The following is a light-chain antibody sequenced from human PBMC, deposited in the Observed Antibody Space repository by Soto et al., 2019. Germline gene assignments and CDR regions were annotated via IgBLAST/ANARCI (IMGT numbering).Light chain of an antibody. CDR3: SSFTSSTSYV. Sequence: QSVLTQPASVSGSPGQSIAISCTGTSSDVGSYNSVSWYQQYPGKAPKLMIHDVNNRPSGISDRFSGSKSGNTASLTISGLQAEDEADYSCSSFTSSTSYVFGTGTKLTVL. V-gene: IGLV2-14*03. CDR2: DVN. J-gene: IGLJ1*01. CDR1: SSDVGSYNS.